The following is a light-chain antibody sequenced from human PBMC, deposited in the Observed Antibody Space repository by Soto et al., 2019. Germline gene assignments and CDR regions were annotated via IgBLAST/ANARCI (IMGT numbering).Light chain of an antibody. V-gene: IGKV3-20*01. J-gene: IGKJ5*01. CDR1: QNLSRYF. Sequence: EVVLTQSPGTLSLSPGDRASLSCRASQNLSRYFLAWYQHKPGQAPRLLIYGASSRATGIPDRFSGTGSGTEFTLTIRSLKSEDYAVYYCQQYKSWPPITFGQGTRREIK. CDR2: GAS. CDR3: QQYKSWPPIT.